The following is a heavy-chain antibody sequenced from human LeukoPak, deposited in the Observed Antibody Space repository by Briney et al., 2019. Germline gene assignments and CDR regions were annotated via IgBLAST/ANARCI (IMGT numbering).Heavy chain of an antibody. V-gene: IGHV1-2*02. CDR3: ARRQLERSGEPFDY. CDR2: MNPNSGGT. CDR1: GYTFTGYY. Sequence: ASVKVSCKASGYTFTGYYMHWVRQAPGQGLEWMGWMNPNSGGTNYAQKFQGRVTMTRDTSISTAYMALSSQRSDDNAVYYCARRQLERSGEPFDYWGQGTLVTVSS. D-gene: IGHD1-1*01. J-gene: IGHJ4*02.